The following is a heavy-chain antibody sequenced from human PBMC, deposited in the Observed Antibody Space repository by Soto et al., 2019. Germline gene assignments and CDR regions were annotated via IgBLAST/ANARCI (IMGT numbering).Heavy chain of an antibody. CDR3: ARMATFGSLNWFDP. J-gene: IGHJ5*02. CDR1: GYSFTNND. D-gene: IGHD3-16*01. CDR2: MNPGSGDT. Sequence: ASVKVSCKASGYSFTNNDVSWVRQATGQGLEWMGWMNPGSGDTGYAQKFQGRVTMTSDISIATAYMELSSLRSDDTAIYYCARMATFGSLNWFDPWGQGTLVTVSS. V-gene: IGHV1-8*01.